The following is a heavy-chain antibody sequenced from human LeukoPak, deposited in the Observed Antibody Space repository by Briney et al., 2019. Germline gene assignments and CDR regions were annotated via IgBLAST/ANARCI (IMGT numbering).Heavy chain of an antibody. J-gene: IGHJ3*02. CDR3: ARYCSGTTCYRDAFDI. CDR2: INAGNGQT. Sequence: GASVKVSCKASGYSFSSFALHWVRQAPGQRLEWMGWINAGNGQTRYSQNLKGRVTITRDTSADTAYMEMSSLNSEDTAMYYCARYCSGTTCYRDAFDIWGQGTMVTVS. V-gene: IGHV1-3*01. CDR1: GYSFSSFA. D-gene: IGHD2-2*01.